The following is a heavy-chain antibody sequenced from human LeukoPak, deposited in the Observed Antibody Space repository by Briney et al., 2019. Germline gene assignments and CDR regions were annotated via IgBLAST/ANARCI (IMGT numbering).Heavy chain of an antibody. CDR1: GYSISSGYY. CDR3: ARAGYSYGFFDY. D-gene: IGHD5-18*01. J-gene: IGHJ4*02. Sequence: PSETLSLTCAVSGYSISSGYYWGWIRQPPGKGLEWIGSIYHSGSTYYNPSLKSRVTISVDTSKNQFSLKLSSVTAADTAVYYCARAGYSYGFFDYWGQGTWSPSPQ. V-gene: IGHV4-38-2*01. CDR2: IYHSGST.